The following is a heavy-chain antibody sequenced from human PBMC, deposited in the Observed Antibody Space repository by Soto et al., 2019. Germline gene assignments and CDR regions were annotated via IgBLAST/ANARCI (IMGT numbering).Heavy chain of an antibody. J-gene: IGHJ5*02. CDR1: GYTFTSYG. V-gene: IGHV1-18*01. D-gene: IGHD3-10*01. CDR3: ARDYGVGELFDP. CDR2: ISAYNGNT. Sequence: QVQLVQSGAEVKKPGASVKVSCKASGYTFTSYGISWVRQATGQGLEWIGWISAYNGNTHDAQKRQSRVTMTTDTSTGKAYMELRSLRSDDTAVYYCARDYGVGELFDPWGQGTLVTVSS.